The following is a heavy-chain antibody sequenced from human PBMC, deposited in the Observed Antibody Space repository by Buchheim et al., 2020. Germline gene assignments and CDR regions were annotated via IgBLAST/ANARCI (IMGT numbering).Heavy chain of an antibody. CDR3: ARGAGYSGYDFLDY. D-gene: IGHD5-12*01. V-gene: IGHV4-30-2*01. CDR2: INHSGST. CDR1: GGSISSGDYS. Sequence: QLQLQESGSGLVKPSQTLSLTCAVSGGSISSGDYSWSWIRQTPGKGLEWIGYINHSGSTYSNPSLKSRVTMSVDWSKNQISLKMSSVTAADTAVYYCARGAGYSGYDFLDYWGQGTL. J-gene: IGHJ4*02.